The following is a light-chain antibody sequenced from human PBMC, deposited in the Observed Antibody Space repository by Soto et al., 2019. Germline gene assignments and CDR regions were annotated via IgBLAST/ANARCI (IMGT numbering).Light chain of an antibody. V-gene: IGLV1-40*01. CDR1: TSNLGAGYD. J-gene: IGLJ2*01. CDR2: GNT. Sequence: QSVVTQPPSVSGAPGQRVTIPCTGSTSNLGAGYDVHWYQHLPGTAPKLLISGNTNRPSGVPERFSGSKSGTSASLAITGLQAEDEADYYCQAYANTLGLVFGGGTKLTVL. CDR3: QAYANTLGLV.